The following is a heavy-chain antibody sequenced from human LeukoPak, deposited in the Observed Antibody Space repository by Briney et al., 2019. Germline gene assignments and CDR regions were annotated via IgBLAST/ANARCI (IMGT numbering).Heavy chain of an antibody. CDR1: GYTFIGYS. V-gene: IGHV1-18*01. CDR3: AREYGGNPGLFGY. J-gene: IGHJ4*02. Sequence: ASVKVSCKASGYTFIGYSISWVRQAPGHGLEWMGWITPYNGNTNYVQNFQGRVTMTTDTSTSTAYMELRSLRSDDTAVYYCAREYGGNPGLFGYWGQGTLVTVSS. CDR2: ITPYNGNT. D-gene: IGHD4-23*01.